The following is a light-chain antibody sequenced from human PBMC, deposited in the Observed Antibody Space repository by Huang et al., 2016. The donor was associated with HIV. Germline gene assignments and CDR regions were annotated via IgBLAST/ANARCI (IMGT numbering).Light chain of an antibody. V-gene: IGKV4-1*01. Sequence: DTIMTQSPDSLAVSLGERATLNCRSSQSVYSSSTSKDYMAWFQQKPGQPPRLLLCWASTREAGVPDRFSGSVSGTHFTRTIANLEAEDAAIYYCQQYYSSPQTFGQGTRVEVK. J-gene: IGKJ1*01. CDR1: QSVYSSSTSKDY. CDR3: QQYYSSPQT. CDR2: WAS.